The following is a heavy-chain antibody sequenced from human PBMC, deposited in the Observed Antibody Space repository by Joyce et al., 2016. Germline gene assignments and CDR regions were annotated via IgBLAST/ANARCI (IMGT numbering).Heavy chain of an antibody. CDR2: ISSSSGTV. CDR1: GFSFSDYY. D-gene: IGHD5-18*01. Sequence: QVQLVESGGTLVKPGGSLRLSCVASGFSFSDYYMSWFRQAPGKGLEWVSYISSSSGTVYYAGSVRGRFTISRDNAKNALYLQMNSLRAEDTAVYYCATSWIQRWLQLDYWGQGTLVTVSS. J-gene: IGHJ4*02. V-gene: IGHV3-11*04. CDR3: ATSWIQRWLQLDY.